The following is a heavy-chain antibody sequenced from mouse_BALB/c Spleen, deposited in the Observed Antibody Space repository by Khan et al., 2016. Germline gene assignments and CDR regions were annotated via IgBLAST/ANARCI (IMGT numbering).Heavy chain of an antibody. CDR3: ARRRQLDLYYAMDY. Sequence: QIQLVQSGPDLKKPGETVKISCKASGYVFTNYGMNWVKQAPGKGLEWMGWIDTYSGESTYADDFKGRFAFSLETSASTAYLQIISLKNEDMATXLCARRRQLDLYYAMDYWGQGTSVTVSS. CDR2: IDTYSGES. CDR1: GYVFTNYG. D-gene: IGHD6-1*01. V-gene: IGHV9-1*02. J-gene: IGHJ4*01.